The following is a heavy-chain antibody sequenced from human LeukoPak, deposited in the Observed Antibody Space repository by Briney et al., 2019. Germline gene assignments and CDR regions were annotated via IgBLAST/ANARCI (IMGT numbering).Heavy chain of an antibody. Sequence: SGPTLVNPTQTLTLTCTFSGFSLSTNGVGVGWIRQPPGKALEWLALIYWDDDKRYSPSLKSRLTITKDTSKNQMVLTMTNMDPVDTATYYCAHSGVDLDDYWGQGTLVTVSS. V-gene: IGHV2-5*02. CDR1: GFSLSTNGVG. J-gene: IGHJ4*02. D-gene: IGHD3-10*01. CDR3: AHSGVDLDDY. CDR2: IYWDDDK.